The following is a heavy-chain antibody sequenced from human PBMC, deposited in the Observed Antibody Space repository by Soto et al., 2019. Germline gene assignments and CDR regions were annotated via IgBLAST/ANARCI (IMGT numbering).Heavy chain of an antibody. J-gene: IGHJ6*02. D-gene: IGHD2-2*01. Sequence: PGGSLRLSCAASGFTFSDYAMSWVRQAPGKGLEWVSAIDGSSATTNYADSVKGQFTISRDNSKNTLFLHMSGLRAEDTAVYYCARDRRPSIYSGLAVWGQGTTVTVSS. V-gene: IGHV3-23*01. CDR1: GFTFSDYA. CDR3: ARDRRPSIYSGLAV. CDR2: IDGSSATT.